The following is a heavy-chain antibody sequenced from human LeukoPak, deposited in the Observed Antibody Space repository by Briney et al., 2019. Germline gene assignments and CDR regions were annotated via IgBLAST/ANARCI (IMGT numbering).Heavy chain of an antibody. V-gene: IGHV4-39*01. CDR3: ARVQGDYVGWGYYYYMDV. Sequence: SETLSLTCTVSGVSISSSNSYWGWIRQPPGTGLEWIGSIYYSGNTYYNASLKSQVSISIDTSKNQFSLRLTSVTAADTAVYYCARVQGDYVGWGYYYYMDVWGKGTTVTVSS. CDR2: IYYSGNT. J-gene: IGHJ6*03. D-gene: IGHD4-17*01. CDR1: GVSISSSNSY.